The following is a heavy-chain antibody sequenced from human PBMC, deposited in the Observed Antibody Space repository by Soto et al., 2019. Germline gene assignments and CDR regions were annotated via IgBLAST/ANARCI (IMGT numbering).Heavy chain of an antibody. J-gene: IGHJ4*02. CDR3: AKKLSGYNPFDY. CDR2: ISGSGGTT. V-gene: IGHV3-23*01. D-gene: IGHD3-3*01. CDR1: EFTFSSYT. Sequence: EVQLLESGGGLVQPGESLRLSCAASEFTFSSYTMTWVRQAPGTGLEWVSLISGSGGTTYYADAVKGRFTISRDNSKNTVYLQMNSLRAEDTAIYFCAKKLSGYNPFDYWGQGTLGTVSS.